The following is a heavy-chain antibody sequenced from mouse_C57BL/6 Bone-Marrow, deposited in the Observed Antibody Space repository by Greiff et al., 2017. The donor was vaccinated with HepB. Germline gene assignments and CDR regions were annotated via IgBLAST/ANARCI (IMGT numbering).Heavy chain of an antibody. CDR3: AMDYENY. Sequence: EVQLQQSGPELVKPGASVKISCKASGYTFTDYYMNWVKQSHGKSLEWIGDINPNNGGTSYNQKFKGKATLTVDKSSSTAYMELRSLTSEDSAVYYCAMDYENYWGQGTTLTVSS. D-gene: IGHD2-4*01. CDR1: GYTFTDYY. J-gene: IGHJ2*01. V-gene: IGHV1-26*01. CDR2: INPNNGGT.